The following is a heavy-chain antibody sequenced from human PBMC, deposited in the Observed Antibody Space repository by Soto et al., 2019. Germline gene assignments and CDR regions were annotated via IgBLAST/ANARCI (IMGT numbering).Heavy chain of an antibody. CDR2: ISANSGNT. J-gene: IGHJ4*02. V-gene: IGHV1-18*01. CDR1: GYSFTSSG. Sequence: QVQLVQSGPEVKKPGASVKVSCKASGYSFTSSGISWVRQAPGQGLEWMGWISANSGNTNYAQHLQGRVTMTTDTSTSTAYMELRSLRSDDTALYYCARRPPFSSGDFVTYYFDFWGQGTLVTVSS. CDR3: ARRPPFSSGDFVTYYFDF. D-gene: IGHD4-17*01.